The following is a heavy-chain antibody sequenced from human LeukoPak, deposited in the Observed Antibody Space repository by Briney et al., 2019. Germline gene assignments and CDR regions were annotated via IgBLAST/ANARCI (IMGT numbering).Heavy chain of an antibody. D-gene: IGHD6-13*01. Sequence: GVLRLSCSSSGVTFGDYAISWVRQAPGKGLEWVGFIRSKAYGGTTEYAASVKGRFTISRDDSKSIAYLQMNSLKTEDTAVYYCTRGRSSSWYVDYWGQGTLVTVSS. CDR1: GVTFGDYA. V-gene: IGHV3-49*04. CDR3: TRGRSSSWYVDY. J-gene: IGHJ4*02. CDR2: IRSKAYGGTT.